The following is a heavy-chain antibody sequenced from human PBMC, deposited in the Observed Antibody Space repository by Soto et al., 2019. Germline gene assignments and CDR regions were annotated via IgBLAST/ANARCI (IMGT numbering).Heavy chain of an antibody. CDR3: ARLGGFDPTHDY. CDR2: IDNAGVGT. Sequence: EVQLVESGGGVVQPGGSLRLSCAASGFSFSRHRMHWVRQVPGQGLKWVSRIDNAGVGTSYADSVKGRFTMSIDNAKNTLYLQMNDLRVEDTALYFCARLGGFDPTHDYWGQGALVTVSS. J-gene: IGHJ4*02. CDR1: GFSFSRHR. V-gene: IGHV3-74*01. D-gene: IGHD1-26*01.